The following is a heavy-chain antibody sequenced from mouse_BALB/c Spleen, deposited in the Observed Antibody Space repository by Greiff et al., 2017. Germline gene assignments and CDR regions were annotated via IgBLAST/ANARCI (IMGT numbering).Heavy chain of an antibody. J-gene: IGHJ4*01. CDR2: IYWDDDK. CDR1: GFSLSTSGMG. D-gene: IGHD2-12*01. V-gene: IGHV8-12*01. CDR3: ARTYDDYAMDY. Sequence: QVQLKESGPGILQPSQTLSLTCSFSGFSLSTSGMGVSWIRQPSGKGLEWLAHIYWDDDKRYNPSLKSRLTISKDTSRNQVFLKITSVDTADTATYYCARTYDDYAMDYWGQGTSVTVSS.